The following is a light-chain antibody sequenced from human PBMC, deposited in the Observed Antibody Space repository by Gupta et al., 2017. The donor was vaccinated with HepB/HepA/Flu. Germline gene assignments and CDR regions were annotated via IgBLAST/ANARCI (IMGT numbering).Light chain of an antibody. CDR1: QSISSW. Sequence: SASVLDRVTITCRASQSISSWLAWYQQKPGKAPNLLIYKASSLESGVPSRFSGSGSGTEFTLTISSLQPDDFATYYCQDEDGHSWTFGQGTKVEVK. CDR3: QDEDGHSWT. V-gene: IGKV1-5*03. J-gene: IGKJ1*01. CDR2: KAS.